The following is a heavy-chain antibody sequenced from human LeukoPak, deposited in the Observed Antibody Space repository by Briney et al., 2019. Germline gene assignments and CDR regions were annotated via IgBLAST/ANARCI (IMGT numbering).Heavy chain of an antibody. CDR3: ARGSGYHLVS. CDR2: LSFDGSNE. J-gene: IGHJ5*02. Sequence: GGSLRLPCVDSGFIFRTSAMHWVRQAPGKGLEWVAVLSFDGSNENYAGSVRGRFTISRDNSKNTLYLQMNSLKIEDTAIYYCARGSGYHLVSWGQGTLVTVSS. D-gene: IGHD5-12*01. V-gene: IGHV3-30-3*01. CDR1: GFIFRTSA.